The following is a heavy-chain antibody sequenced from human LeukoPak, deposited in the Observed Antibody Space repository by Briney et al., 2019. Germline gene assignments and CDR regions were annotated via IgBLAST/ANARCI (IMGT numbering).Heavy chain of an antibody. CDR2: INPSGGST. CDR1: GYTFTSYY. V-gene: IGHV1-46*01. CDR3: AREGTGTTGWFGP. D-gene: IGHD1-1*01. J-gene: IGHJ5*02. Sequence: ASMKVSCKASGYTFTSYYMHWVRQAPGQGLEWMGIINPSGGSTSYAQKFQGRVTMTRDTSTSTVYMELSSLRSEDTAVYYCAREGTGTTGWFGPWGQGTLVTVSS.